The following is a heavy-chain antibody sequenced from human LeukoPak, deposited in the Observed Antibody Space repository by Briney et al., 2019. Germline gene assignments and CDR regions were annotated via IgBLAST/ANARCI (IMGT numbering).Heavy chain of an antibody. CDR3: GSGPVGTTVP. Sequence: GGSLRLSCAASGFTFSSYAMSWVRQAPGKGLEWVSAISGSGGSTYYADSVKGRFTISRDNSKNTLYLQMHSLIAADTAVYYCGSGPVGTTVPWGQGTLVTVSS. CDR2: ISGSGGST. CDR1: GFTFSSYA. D-gene: IGHD1-1*01. J-gene: IGHJ5*02. V-gene: IGHV3-23*01.